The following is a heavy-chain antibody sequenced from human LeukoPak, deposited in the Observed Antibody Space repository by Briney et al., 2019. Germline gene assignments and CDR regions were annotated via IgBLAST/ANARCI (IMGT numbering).Heavy chain of an antibody. Sequence: SETLSLTCTVSGGSMNNYYWSWIRQSPGKRLEWVGYIYHTGSATYKPSLKSRVTLSLDTSKNQFSLRLNSATAADTAVYYCARGRGDSKGTSFDFWGQGTLVTVSS. D-gene: IGHD3-22*01. CDR2: IYHTGSA. V-gene: IGHV4-59*01. CDR3: ARGRGDSKGTSFDF. CDR1: GGSMNNYY. J-gene: IGHJ4*02.